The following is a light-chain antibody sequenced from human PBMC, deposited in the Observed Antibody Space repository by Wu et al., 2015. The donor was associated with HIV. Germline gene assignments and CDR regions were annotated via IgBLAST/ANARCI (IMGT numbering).Light chain of an antibody. CDR3: QQSFTTPRT. CDR2: AAS. CDR1: EGIGYS. Sequence: DIQMTQSPSSLSASVGDRVTITCRASEGIGYSLNWYQEKAGRAPKLLIYAASSLQSGVPSRFSGSGSGTHFTLTISSLQPEDFATYYCQQSFTTPRTFGPGTKVEIK. V-gene: IGKV1-39*01. J-gene: IGKJ1*01.